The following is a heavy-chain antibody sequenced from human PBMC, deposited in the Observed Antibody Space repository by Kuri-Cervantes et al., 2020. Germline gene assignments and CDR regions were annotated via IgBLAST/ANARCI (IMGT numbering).Heavy chain of an antibody. D-gene: IGHD6-13*01. CDR3: ARGLGPDVAGNFGY. CDR2: IKQDGSEK. V-gene: IGHV3-7*02. Sequence: GESLKISCAASGFTFSTYWMSWVRQAPGKGLEWVANIKQDGSEKYYVDSLKGRFTISRDNAKNSLYLQMKSLRAEDTAVYYCARGLGPDVAGNFGYWGQGSLVTVSS. J-gene: IGHJ4*02. CDR1: GFTFSTYW.